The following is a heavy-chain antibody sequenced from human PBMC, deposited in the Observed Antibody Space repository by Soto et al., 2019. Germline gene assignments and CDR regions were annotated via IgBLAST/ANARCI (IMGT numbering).Heavy chain of an antibody. V-gene: IGHV3-15*01. D-gene: IGHD6-19*01. CDR1: GFTFSNGW. CDR3: TTDRGIAVRPLYDC. Sequence: GGWLRLSCAACGFTFSNGWMSWVRQALGQGLEWIGRSLSKRDGGTTDYGAPVKGRFMISRDDSKNMLYQQKNSLKTEHTAVYYCTTDRGIAVRPLYDCCGHGTLITVSS. J-gene: IGHJ4*01. CDR2: SLSKRDGGTT.